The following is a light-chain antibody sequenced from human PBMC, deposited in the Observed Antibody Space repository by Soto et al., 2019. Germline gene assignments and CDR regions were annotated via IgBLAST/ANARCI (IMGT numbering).Light chain of an antibody. V-gene: IGKV3-15*01. J-gene: IGKJ1*01. CDR1: QSVSSN. CDR3: QQYNNWPRT. CDR2: GAS. Sequence: EIAMTKSTATLSMSPVERATLSCRASQSVSSNLAWYQQKPGQAPRLLIYGASTRATGIPASFSGSGSGTEFTLTISSLQSEDFALYYCQQYNNWPRTFGQGTKVDIK.